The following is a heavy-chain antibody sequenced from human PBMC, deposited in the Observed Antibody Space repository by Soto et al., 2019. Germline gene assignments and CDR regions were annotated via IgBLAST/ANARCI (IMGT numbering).Heavy chain of an antibody. CDR3: ARDSASRDGYQYYYYYGMDV. V-gene: IGHV1-69*13. J-gene: IGHJ6*02. CDR2: IIPIFGTA. CDR1: GGTFSSYA. D-gene: IGHD3-10*01. Sequence: GASVKVSCKASGGTFSSYAISWVRQAPGQGLEWMGGIIPIFGTANYAQKFQGRVTITADESTSTAYMELSSLRSEDTAVYYCARDSASRDGYQYYYYYGMDVWGQGTTVTVSS.